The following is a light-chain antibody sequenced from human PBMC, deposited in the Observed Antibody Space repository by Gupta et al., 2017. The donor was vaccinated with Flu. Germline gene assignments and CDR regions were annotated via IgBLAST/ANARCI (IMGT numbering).Light chain of an antibody. CDR1: ALPNQY. V-gene: IGLV3-25*03. J-gene: IGLJ3*02. Sequence: GDALPNQYAYWYQQKSGQAPVLVIYKDSERPSGIPERFSGSSSGTTVTLTISGVQAEDEADYYCQSADSSGTWVFGGGTKLTVL. CDR2: KDS. CDR3: QSADSSGTWV.